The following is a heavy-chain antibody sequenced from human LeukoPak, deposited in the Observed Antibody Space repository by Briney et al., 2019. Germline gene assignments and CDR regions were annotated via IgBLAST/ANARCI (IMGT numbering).Heavy chain of an antibody. CDR1: GFTFSSYG. CDR2: IRGSGSNT. V-gene: IGHV3-23*01. J-gene: IGHJ3*02. Sequence: GGSLRLSCEASGFTFSSYGMSWVRQAPGKGLEWVSGIRGSGSNTDYVGSVKGRFTISRDNSKNTLYLQMNSLRAEDTAVYYCAKGLRGLWGDAFDMWGQGTMVTVSS. CDR3: AKGLRGLWGDAFDM. D-gene: IGHD5-12*01.